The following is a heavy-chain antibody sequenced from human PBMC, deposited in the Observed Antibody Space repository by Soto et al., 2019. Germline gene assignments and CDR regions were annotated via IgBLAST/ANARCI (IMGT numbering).Heavy chain of an antibody. CDR2: IKQDGSEK. D-gene: IGHD6-13*01. CDR1: GFTFSSYW. V-gene: IGHV3-7*05. CDR3: ARGAAAGTHRNYYFDY. J-gene: IGHJ4*02. Sequence: GGSLRLSCAASGFTFSSYWMSWVRQAPGKGLEWVANIKQDGSEKYYVDSVKGRFTISRDNAKNSLYLQKNSLRAEDTAVYYCARGAAAGTHRNYYFDYWGQGTLVTVSS.